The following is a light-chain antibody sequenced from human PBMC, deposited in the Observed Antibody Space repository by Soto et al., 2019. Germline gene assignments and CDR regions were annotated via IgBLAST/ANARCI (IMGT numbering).Light chain of an antibody. J-gene: IGLJ3*02. CDR3: CLYAYDKGWL. V-gene: IGLV2-23*01. Sequence: QSALTQPASVSGSPGQSITISCTGPSGDVLSYDGVYWYQHHPGKAPKLLIYESSKRHSGVSNRFSGPKSGNMASLTISGLQAEDEADYYRCLYAYDKGWLFGGGTKLTVL. CDR2: ESS. CDR1: SGDVLSYDG.